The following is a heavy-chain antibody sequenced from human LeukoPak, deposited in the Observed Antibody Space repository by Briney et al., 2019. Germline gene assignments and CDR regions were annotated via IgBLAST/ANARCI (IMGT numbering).Heavy chain of an antibody. CDR3: AKDDYYDILTGLDTVNDY. J-gene: IGHJ4*02. V-gene: IGHV3-23*01. CDR2: ISGSGGST. Sequence: GGSLRLSCAASGFTFSSYAMSWVRQAPGKGLEWVSAISGSGGSTYYADSVKGRFTISRDNSKNTLYLQMNSLRADDTAVYYCAKDDYYDILTGLDTVNDYWGQGTLVTVSS. D-gene: IGHD3-9*01. CDR1: GFTFSSYA.